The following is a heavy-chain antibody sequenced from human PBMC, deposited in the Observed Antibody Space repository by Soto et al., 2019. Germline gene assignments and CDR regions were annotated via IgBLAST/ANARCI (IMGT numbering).Heavy chain of an antibody. CDR1: GGPIKSGDYY. D-gene: IGHD3-10*01. CDR3: ARAGFSYGHLLF. V-gene: IGHV4-30-4*01. Sequence: SETLSLTCNVSGGPIKSGDYYWNRLRQPPGKALEWIGYIFYSGTTNYSPSLKSRVAISIDTSKNQLSLSLTSVTAADTAVYYCARAGFSYGHLLFWGQGIRVTVSS. CDR2: IFYSGTT. J-gene: IGHJ4*02.